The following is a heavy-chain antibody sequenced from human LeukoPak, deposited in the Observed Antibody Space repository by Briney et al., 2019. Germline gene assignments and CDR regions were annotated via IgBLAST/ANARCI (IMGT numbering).Heavy chain of an antibody. CDR1: GFTFSSYG. CDR2: IRYDGSNK. J-gene: IGHJ3*02. Sequence: GGSLRLSCAASGFTFSSYGMHWVRQAPGKGLEWVAFIRYDGSNKYYADSVKGRFTISRDNSKNTLYLQMNSLRAEDTAVYYCAKAASSSWYDDAFDIWGQGTMVSVSS. D-gene: IGHD6-13*01. CDR3: AKAASSSWYDDAFDI. V-gene: IGHV3-30*02.